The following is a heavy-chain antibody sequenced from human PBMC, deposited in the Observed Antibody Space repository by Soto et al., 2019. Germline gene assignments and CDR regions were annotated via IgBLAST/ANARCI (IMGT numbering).Heavy chain of an antibody. J-gene: IGHJ6*02. CDR2: INPSSGGT. Sequence: QVQLVQSGAEVKKPGASVKVSCKASGYTFTSYYIHWVRQAPGQGLEWMGIINPSSGGTSYAQKCQGRVYMSRDTSTSTVYMDLSSLRSEDTAVYYCARESRAMDVWGQGTTVTVSS. CDR3: ARESRAMDV. V-gene: IGHV1-46*01. CDR1: GYTFTSYY.